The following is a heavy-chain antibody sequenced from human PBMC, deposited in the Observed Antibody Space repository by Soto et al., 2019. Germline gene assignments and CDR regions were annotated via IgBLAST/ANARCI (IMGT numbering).Heavy chain of an antibody. V-gene: IGHV4-34*01. J-gene: IGHJ6*02. Sequence: QVQLQQWGAGLLKPSETLSLTCAVYGGSFSGYYWTWIRQSPGRGLEWIGEINHSGSTNYNPSLKSRVTISVDTSKNQFSLNLSSLTAADTAVYYCAREEVAQWFSKGYYGMDVWGQGTTVTVSS. CDR3: AREEVAQWFSKGYYGMDV. CDR1: GGSFSGYY. D-gene: IGHD6-13*01. CDR2: INHSGST.